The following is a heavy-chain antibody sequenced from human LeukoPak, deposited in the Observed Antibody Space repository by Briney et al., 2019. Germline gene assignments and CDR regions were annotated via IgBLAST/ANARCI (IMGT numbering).Heavy chain of an antibody. CDR1: GVFLRGYY. V-gene: IGHV4-34*01. CDR2: VSHGGDS. D-gene: IGHD5-18*01. CDR3: ARTDTAMASGY. Sequence: SETLSLTCAVYGVFLRGYYWSWIRPSPAKGLDWIGVVSHGGDSIYSPSLKSRLTLSVDMSKNQFSLKLSSVTASDTAVYYCARTDTAMASGYWRQGTLVTVSS. J-gene: IGHJ4*02.